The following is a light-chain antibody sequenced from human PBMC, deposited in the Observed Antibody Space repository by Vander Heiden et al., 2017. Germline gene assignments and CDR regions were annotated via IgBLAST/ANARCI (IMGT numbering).Light chain of an antibody. CDR2: DTA. Sequence: IVMTQSPATLSVSPGDRANLPCRASQSGRSHLAWYQQKPGQPPSLLSYDTATRATGVPARFSGSGSETEFTLTISSLQSEDLAVYYCQQYYNWWTFGQGTKVELK. V-gene: IGKV3-15*01. J-gene: IGKJ1*01. CDR1: QSGRSH. CDR3: QQYYNWWT.